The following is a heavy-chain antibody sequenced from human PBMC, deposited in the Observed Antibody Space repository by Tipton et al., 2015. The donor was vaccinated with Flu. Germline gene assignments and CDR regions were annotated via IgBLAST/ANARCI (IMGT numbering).Heavy chain of an antibody. CDR3: AKMRELPNNWFDP. CDR2: IHYSGST. J-gene: IGHJ5*02. CDR1: GGSMNNDY. D-gene: IGHD1-7*01. V-gene: IGHV4-59*12. Sequence: TLSLTCTVSGGSMNNDYWSWIRQPPGKGLEYIGYIHYSGSTKSNPSLKSRVTISLDTSKNQFSLKLSSVTAADTAVYYCAKMRELPNNWFDPWGQGTLVTVSS.